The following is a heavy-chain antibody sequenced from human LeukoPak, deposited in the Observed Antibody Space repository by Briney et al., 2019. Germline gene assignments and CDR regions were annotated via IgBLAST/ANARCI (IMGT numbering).Heavy chain of an antibody. V-gene: IGHV3-30*02. CDR2: IRYDGSNK. CDR1: GFIFSNYG. Sequence: PGGSLRLSCAASGFIFSNYGMHWVRQAPGKELEWVAFIRYDGSNKYYADSVKGRFTISRDNSENTMYLQMNNLRAEDTAVYYCVRRGSSSGWGDYWGQGTLVTVSS. D-gene: IGHD7-27*01. CDR3: VRRGSSSGWGDY. J-gene: IGHJ4*02.